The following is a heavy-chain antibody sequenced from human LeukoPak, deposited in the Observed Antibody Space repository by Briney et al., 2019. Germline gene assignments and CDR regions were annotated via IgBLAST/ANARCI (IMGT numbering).Heavy chain of an antibody. J-gene: IGHJ4*02. CDR2: TYTTGSA. CDR3: ARSAGSGFQLDH. CDR1: GGSISSYY. Sequence: SEALSLTCTVSGGSISSYYWSWIRQPAGKGLEYIGRTYTTGSANYNPSLQGRVSLSLETSKNQFSLKLSSVTAADTAVYYCARSAGSGFQLDHWGQGTLVTVSS. V-gene: IGHV4-4*07.